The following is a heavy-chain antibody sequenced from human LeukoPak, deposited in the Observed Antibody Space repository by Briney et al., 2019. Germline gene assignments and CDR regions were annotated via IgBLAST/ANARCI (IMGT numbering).Heavy chain of an antibody. J-gene: IGHJ1*01. D-gene: IGHD3-3*01. CDR3: ARSRVESADQYFQP. CDR2: ISSSGDTM. Sequence: PGGSLRLSCAASGFTFSDYYRSWIRQAPGKGLEWLSYISSSGDTMYYTDSVKGRFTVSRDNAKNSLYLQMNSLRADDTPVYYCARSRVESADQYFQPWGQGTLVTVSS. CDR1: GFTFSDYY. V-gene: IGHV3-11*01.